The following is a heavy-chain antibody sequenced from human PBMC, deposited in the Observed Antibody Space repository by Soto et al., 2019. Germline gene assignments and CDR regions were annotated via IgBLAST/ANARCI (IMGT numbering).Heavy chain of an antibody. CDR1: GYTFTSYG. V-gene: IGHV1-18*01. CDR3: ARGRYGDY. D-gene: IGHD1-1*01. J-gene: IGHJ4*02. CDR2: ISAHNGNT. Sequence: QVHLVQSGAEVKKPGASVKVSCKASGYTFTSYGITWVRQASAQGLEWMGWISAHNGNTDYAQQLQGRVIVTRETSTSTAYRELRSLISDDTAVYYCARGRYGDYWGQGALVTVSS.